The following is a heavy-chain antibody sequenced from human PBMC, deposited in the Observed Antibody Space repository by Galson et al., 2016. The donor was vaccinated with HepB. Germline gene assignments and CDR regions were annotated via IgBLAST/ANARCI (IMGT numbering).Heavy chain of an antibody. Sequence: SLRLSCAASGFTFDEYAMHWVRQAPGKGLEWVSTISWNSSTIHYMDSVKGRFTTSRDNAKNSLYLQMDGLKTEDTALYYCAKDMSAGAAASGCFDCWGQGTLVTVSS. CDR3: AKDMSAGAAASGCFDC. CDR1: GFTFDEYA. V-gene: IGHV3-9*01. CDR2: ISWNSSTI. J-gene: IGHJ4*02. D-gene: IGHD6-13*01.